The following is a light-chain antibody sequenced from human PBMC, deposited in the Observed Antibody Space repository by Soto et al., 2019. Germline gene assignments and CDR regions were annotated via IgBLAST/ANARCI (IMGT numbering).Light chain of an antibody. Sequence: EKALTQSPVTLSLSPGERATLSCRASQSVSSSYLAWYQQKPGQAPRLLIYGASSRATGIPDRFSGSGSGTDFTLTISRLEPEDFAVYYCQQYGSSPQTFGQGTKVDIK. J-gene: IGKJ1*01. CDR2: GAS. CDR3: QQYGSSPQT. CDR1: QSVSSSY. V-gene: IGKV3-20*01.